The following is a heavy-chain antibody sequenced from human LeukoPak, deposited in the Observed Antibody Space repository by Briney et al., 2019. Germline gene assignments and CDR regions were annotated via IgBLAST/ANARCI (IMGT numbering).Heavy chain of an antibody. J-gene: IGHJ6*03. CDR3: ARETEQQLSLGHNHKKHYYYYYYYMDV. CDR1: GYTFTSYG. D-gene: IGHD6-13*01. CDR2: ISSYNGNT. Sequence: LEASVKVSCKASGYTFTSYGISWVRQAPGQGLEWMGWISSYNGNTNYAQKLQGRVTMTTDTSTSTAYMELRSLRSDDTAVYYCARETEQQLSLGHNHKKHYYYYYYYMDVWGKGTTVTVSS. V-gene: IGHV1-18*01.